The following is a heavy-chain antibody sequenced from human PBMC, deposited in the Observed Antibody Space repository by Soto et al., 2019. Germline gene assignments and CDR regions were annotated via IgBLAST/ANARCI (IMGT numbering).Heavy chain of an antibody. D-gene: IGHD5-12*01. CDR2: ISGSGGST. V-gene: IGHV3-23*01. Sequence: GGSLRLSCAASGFTFGSYAMSWVRQAPGKGLEWVSAISGSGGSTYYADSVKGRFTISRDNSKNTLYLQMNSLRAEDTAVYYCAKASGYDSYNWFDPWGQGTLVTVSS. J-gene: IGHJ5*02. CDR3: AKASGYDSYNWFDP. CDR1: GFTFGSYA.